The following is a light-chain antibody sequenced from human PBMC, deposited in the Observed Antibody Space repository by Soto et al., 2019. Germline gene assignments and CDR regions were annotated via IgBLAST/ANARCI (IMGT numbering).Light chain of an antibody. Sequence: DIQMTQSPASLSASVGDRVTITCRASQGIFDYVAWYQQKPGKVPKLLVFGASTLQSGVPSRFSGSGSGTDFTLTISRLQHEDVATYYCQKYNSAPFTFGPGTKVDLK. V-gene: IGKV1-27*01. CDR2: GAS. CDR3: QKYNSAPFT. CDR1: QGIFDY. J-gene: IGKJ3*01.